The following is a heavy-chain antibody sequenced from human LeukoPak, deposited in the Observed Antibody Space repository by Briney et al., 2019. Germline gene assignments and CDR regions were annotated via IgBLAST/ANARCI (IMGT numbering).Heavy chain of an antibody. CDR2: INAYNGNT. CDR3: ARATDYYDSSGYYVYNWFDP. Sequence: ASVKVSCKASGYTFTSYGISWVRPAPGQGLEWMGWINAYNGNTNYAHKLQGRVTITTDTSTSTAYMELRRLRSDDTAVYYCARATDYYDSSGYYVYNWFDPWGQGTLVTVSS. CDR1: GYTFTSYG. J-gene: IGHJ5*02. V-gene: IGHV1-18*01. D-gene: IGHD3-22*01.